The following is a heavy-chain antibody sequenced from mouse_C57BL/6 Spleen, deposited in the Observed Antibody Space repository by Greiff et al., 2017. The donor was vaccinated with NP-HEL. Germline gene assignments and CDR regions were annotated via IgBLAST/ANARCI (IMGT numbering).Heavy chain of an antibody. V-gene: IGHV5-9-1*02. Sequence: EVQRVESGEGLVKPGGSLKLSCAASGFTFSSYAMSWVRQTPEKRLEWVAYISSGGDYIYYADTVKGRFTISRDNARNTLYLQMSSLKSEDTAMYYCTRDRVHYYAMDYWGQGTSVTVSS. CDR1: GFTFSSYA. CDR3: TRDRVHYYAMDY. CDR2: ISSGGDYI. J-gene: IGHJ4*01. D-gene: IGHD2-14*01.